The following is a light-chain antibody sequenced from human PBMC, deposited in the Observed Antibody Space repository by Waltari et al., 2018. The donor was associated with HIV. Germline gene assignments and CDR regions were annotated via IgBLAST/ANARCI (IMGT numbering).Light chain of an antibody. CDR2: GNK. Sequence: QSVLTQPPSVSGAPGQRVTISCTGGSSNIGADYDVHWSQQIPGTAPKLLISGNKNRPSGVPDRFTASKSGAAASLAMTGLQAEDEADDCWQSYDRSLSAAVVVGRGTKLTVL. V-gene: IGLV1-40*01. J-gene: IGLJ2*01. CDR1: SSNIGADYD. CDR3: QSYDRSLSAAVV.